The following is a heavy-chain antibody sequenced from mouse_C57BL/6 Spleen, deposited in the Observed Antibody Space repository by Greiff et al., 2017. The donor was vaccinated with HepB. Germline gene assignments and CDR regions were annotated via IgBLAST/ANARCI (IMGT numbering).Heavy chain of an antibody. V-gene: IGHV1-81*01. D-gene: IGHD4-1*01. CDR3: ARFTGTPYYYAMDY. CDR2: IYPRSGNT. CDR1: GYTFTSYG. Sequence: VQRVESGAELARPGASVKLSCKASGYTFTSYGISWVKQRTGQGLEWIGEIYPRSGNTYYNEKFKGKATLTADKSSSTAYMELRSLTSEDSAVYFCARFTGTPYYYAMDYWGQGTSVTVSS. J-gene: IGHJ4*01.